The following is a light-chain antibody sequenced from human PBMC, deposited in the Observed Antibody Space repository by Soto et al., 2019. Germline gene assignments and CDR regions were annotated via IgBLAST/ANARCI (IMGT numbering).Light chain of an antibody. J-gene: IGKJ1*01. V-gene: IGKV3-20*01. CDR3: QQYSSLWT. CDR1: QSVTNNQ. CDR2: GVS. Sequence: EIVLTQSPGTLSLSPGERATLSCRASQSVTNNQLAWFRQKPGQAPRLLIWGVSNRATGIPDRFSGSGSGTDFTLSISRLAAEDFVVYYCQQYSSLWTFGQGTKVDIK.